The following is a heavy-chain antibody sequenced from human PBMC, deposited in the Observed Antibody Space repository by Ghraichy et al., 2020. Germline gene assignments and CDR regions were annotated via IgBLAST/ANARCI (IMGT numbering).Heavy chain of an antibody. Sequence: GGSLRLSCAASGFTFSSYGMHWVRQAPGKGLEWVAVISYDGSNKYYADSVKGRFTISRDNFKNTLYLQMNSLRAEDTAVYYCAKDPYYYDSSGPGGSWFDPWGQGTLVTVSS. CDR2: ISYDGSNK. V-gene: IGHV3-30*18. CDR3: AKDPYYYDSSGPGGSWFDP. D-gene: IGHD3-22*01. J-gene: IGHJ5*02. CDR1: GFTFSSYG.